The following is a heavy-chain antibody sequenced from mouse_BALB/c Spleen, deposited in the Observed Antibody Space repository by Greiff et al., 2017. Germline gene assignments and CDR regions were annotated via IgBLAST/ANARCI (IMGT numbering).Heavy chain of an antibody. J-gene: IGHJ4*01. CDR2: IDPSDSYT. V-gene: IGHV1S127*01. Sequence: QVQLQQPGAELVKPGASVKMSCKASGYTFTSYWMHWVKQRPGQGLEWIGVIDPSDSYTSYNQKFKGKATLTVDTSSSTAYMQLSSLTSEDSAVYYCTRRGLGNYYGRDYAMDYWGQGTSVTVAS. CDR3: TRRGLGNYYGRDYAMDY. CDR1: GYTFTSYW. D-gene: IGHD1-1*01.